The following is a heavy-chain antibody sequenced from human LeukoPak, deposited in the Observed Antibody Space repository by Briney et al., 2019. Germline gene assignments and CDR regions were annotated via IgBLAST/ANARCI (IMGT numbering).Heavy chain of an antibody. V-gene: IGHV3-48*04. CDR3: AREGLVGGGYPVSFDY. CDR2: ISSSSSTI. Sequence: PGGSLRLSCEGSGFIFSGYWMHWVRQAPGKGLEWVSYISSSSSTIYYADSVKGRFTISRDNAKNSLYLQMNSLRAEDTAVYYCAREGLVGGGYPVSFDYWGQGTLVTVSS. D-gene: IGHD3-22*01. J-gene: IGHJ4*02. CDR1: GFIFSGYW.